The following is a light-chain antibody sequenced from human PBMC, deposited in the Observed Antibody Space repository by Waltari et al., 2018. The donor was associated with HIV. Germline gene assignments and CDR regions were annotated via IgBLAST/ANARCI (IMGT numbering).Light chain of an antibody. CDR3: LLSYSGARPWV. CDR2: DTS. J-gene: IGLJ3*02. Sequence: QAVVTQEPSLTVSPGGTVPPTCDSTTGPIPDGHNPSWSHPKPGQAPRTLIFDTSNRHSWTPARFSVSLLGGNPALTLSGAQPEDEAEYYCLLSYSGARPWVFGGGTKLTVL. CDR1: TGPIPDGHN. V-gene: IGLV7-46*01.